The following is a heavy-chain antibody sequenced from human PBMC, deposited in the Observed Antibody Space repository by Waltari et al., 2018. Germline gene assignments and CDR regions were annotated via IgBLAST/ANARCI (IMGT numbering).Heavy chain of an antibody. D-gene: IGHD2-15*01. J-gene: IGHJ2*01. CDR3: ARDAGSGDNYKWYFDL. CDR1: GFHVSSNY. CDR2: IYTGGRT. Sequence: EVKLVESGGGLLQPGGSLRLSCAASGFHVSSNYMSWVRQAPGKGLEWVSVIYTGGRTNYADSVRGRFTISRDNSKNTLYLQMNSLRADDTAVYYCARDAGSGDNYKWYFDLWGRGTLVTVSS. V-gene: IGHV3-53*01.